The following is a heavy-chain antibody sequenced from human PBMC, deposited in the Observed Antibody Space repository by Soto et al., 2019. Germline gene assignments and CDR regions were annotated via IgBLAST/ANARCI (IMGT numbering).Heavy chain of an antibody. Sequence: GASVKVSCKASGYTFTGYHMHWVRQATGQGLEWMGWMNPYSGNTGYAQKFQGRVTVTRNTSISTVYMELSGLRPDDTAVYYCARRKERSGPHYFDYWGQGSQVTVSS. J-gene: IGHJ4*02. CDR3: ARRKERSGPHYFDY. CDR2: MNPYSGNT. CDR1: GYTFTGYH. V-gene: IGHV1-8*02. D-gene: IGHD6-25*01.